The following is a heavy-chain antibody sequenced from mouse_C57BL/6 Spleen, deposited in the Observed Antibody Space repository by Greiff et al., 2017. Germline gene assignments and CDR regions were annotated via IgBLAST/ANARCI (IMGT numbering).Heavy chain of an antibody. J-gene: IGHJ2*01. CDR2: IYPGSGST. CDR1: GYTFTSYW. CDR3: ARVGWFFDY. V-gene: IGHV1-55*01. D-gene: IGHD2-3*01. Sequence: QVQLQQPGAELVKPGASVKMSCKASGYTFTSYWITWVKQRPGQGLEWIGDIYPGSGSTNYNEKFKSKATLTVATSSSTAYMQLSSLTSEDSAVYYCARVGWFFDYWGQGTTLTVSS.